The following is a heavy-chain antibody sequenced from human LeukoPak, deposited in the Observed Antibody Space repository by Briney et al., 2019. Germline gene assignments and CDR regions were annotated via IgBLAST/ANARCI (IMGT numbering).Heavy chain of an antibody. CDR1: GFTFSSYW. CDR2: IKEDGSEK. Sequence: AGGSLRLSCAASGFTFSSYWMSWVRQAPGKGLEWVANIKEDGSEKYYVDSVKGRFTIFRDNAKNSLYLQMNSLRAEDTAVYYCAKADSYGFDYWGQGTLVTVSS. J-gene: IGHJ4*02. CDR3: AKADSYGFDY. D-gene: IGHD5-18*01. V-gene: IGHV3-7*03.